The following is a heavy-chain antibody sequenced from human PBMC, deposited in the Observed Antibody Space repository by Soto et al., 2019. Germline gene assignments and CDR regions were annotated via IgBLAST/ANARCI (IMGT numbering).Heavy chain of an antibody. J-gene: IGHJ4*02. V-gene: IGHV1-69*02. CDR1: GGTFSSYT. CDR2: IIPILGIA. D-gene: IGHD6-19*01. CDR3: ARAGAVAGGYYCDY. Sequence: QVQLVQSGAEVKKPGSSVKVSCKASGGTFSSYTISWVRQAPGQGLEWMGRIIPILGIANYAQKFQGRVTITADKSTSTAYMGLSSLRSEDTAVYYCARAGAVAGGYYCDYWGQGTLVTVSS.